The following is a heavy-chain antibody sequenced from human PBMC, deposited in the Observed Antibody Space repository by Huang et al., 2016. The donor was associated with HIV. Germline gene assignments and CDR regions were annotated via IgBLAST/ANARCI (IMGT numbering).Heavy chain of an antibody. D-gene: IGHD6-6*01. V-gene: IGHV4-34*01. J-gene: IGHJ4*02. CDR3: ASGPHSARTLDF. Sequence: QVQLQQWGAGLLKPSETLSLTCAVYGGSFTGYYWSWFRQPPGQGLEWIGEIDHSGSTNNNPSLKSRVTMSVDTSKNQFSLKLIAVTAADTAMYDCASGPHSARTLDFWGQGTLVTVSS. CDR1: GGSFTGYY. CDR2: IDHSGST.